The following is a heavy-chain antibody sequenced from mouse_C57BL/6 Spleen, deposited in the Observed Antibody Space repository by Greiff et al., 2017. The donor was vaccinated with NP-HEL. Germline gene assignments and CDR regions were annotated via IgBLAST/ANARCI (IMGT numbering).Heavy chain of an antibody. V-gene: IGHV1-59*01. CDR3: ARGSNFSWFAY. CDR1: GYTFTSYW. CDR2: IDPSDSYT. J-gene: IGHJ3*01. D-gene: IGHD2-5*01. Sequence: VQLQQPGAELVRPGTSVKLSCKASGYTFTSYWMHWVKQRPGQGLEWIGVIDPSDSYTNYNQKFKGKATLTVDTSSSTAYMQLSSLTSEDSAVYCCARGSNFSWFAYWGQGTLVTVSA.